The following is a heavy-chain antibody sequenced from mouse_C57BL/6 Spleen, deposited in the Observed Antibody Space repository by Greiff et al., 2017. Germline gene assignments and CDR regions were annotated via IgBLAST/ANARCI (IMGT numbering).Heavy chain of an antibody. J-gene: IGHJ4*01. V-gene: IGHV3-4*01. CDR1: GYSITNGNHW. CDR3: ARAGGYYGNSYEGAMDY. Sequence: EVQLQESGPALVKPSQTVSLTCTVTGYSITNGNHWWNWLRQVPGSKLEWIGYISSSGSTDSNPFPKSRTSITRDTSKNQLFLQLNSVTTEDIATYYCARAGGYYGNSYEGAMDYWGQGTSVTVSS. CDR2: ISSSGST. D-gene: IGHD1-1*01.